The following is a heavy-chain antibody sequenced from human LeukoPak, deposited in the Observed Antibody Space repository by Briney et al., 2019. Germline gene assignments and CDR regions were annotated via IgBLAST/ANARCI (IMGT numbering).Heavy chain of an antibody. Sequence: ASVKVSCKASGYTFSSHDIYWVRQAPGQGLEWMGWINLNSGDTYYAQNFQGRVTMTTDTSTSTAYMELRSLKSDDTAVYYCASLKNYYDSSGYLVTDAFDIWGQGTMVTISS. CDR2: INLNSGDT. CDR1: GYTFSSHD. J-gene: IGHJ3*02. D-gene: IGHD3-22*01. V-gene: IGHV1-18*01. CDR3: ASLKNYYDSSGYLVTDAFDI.